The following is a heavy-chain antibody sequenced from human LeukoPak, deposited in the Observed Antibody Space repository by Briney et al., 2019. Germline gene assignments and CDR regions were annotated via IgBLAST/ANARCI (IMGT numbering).Heavy chain of an antibody. J-gene: IGHJ4*02. CDR2: IRYDESYQ. CDR3: AAIAAAALY. V-gene: IGHV3-30*02. D-gene: IGHD6-25*01. CDR1: GFTFSGYG. Sequence: GGSLRLSCAASGFTFSGYGMHWVRQAPGKGLEWVAYIRYDESYQYYVDSARGRFTISRDNSKNMLFLQMNSLGAEDTAVYYCAAIAAAALYWGQGTQVTVSS.